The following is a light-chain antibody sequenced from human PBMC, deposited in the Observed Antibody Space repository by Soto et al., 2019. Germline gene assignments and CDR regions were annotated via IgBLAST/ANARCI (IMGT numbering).Light chain of an antibody. CDR1: QGISNW. CDR3: QQANSFPCT. CDR2: AAS. Sequence: DIQMTQSPSSVSASVGDRVTITCRASQGISNWLTWYQQKPGKAPKLLIYAASNLQSGVPSRFSGTASGTDFTLTISSLQPEDFATYYCQQANSFPCTFGPGTKLEIK. J-gene: IGKJ2*02. V-gene: IGKV1-12*02.